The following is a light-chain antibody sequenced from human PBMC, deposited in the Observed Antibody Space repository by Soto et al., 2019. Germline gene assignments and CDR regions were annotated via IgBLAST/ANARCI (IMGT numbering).Light chain of an antibody. J-gene: IGKJ4*02. CDR3: QQYDNRPLT. CDR2: AAS. Sequence: EIKMTQSPSSLSVSVGARATLTCRASQGVSSTLNWSQQKPGKAPKLVIYAASNMATGIPSRFSGSGSGTHFAFTITSLQPEDIATYYCQQYDNRPLTFGGGTKVDIK. CDR1: QGVSST. V-gene: IGKV1-33*01.